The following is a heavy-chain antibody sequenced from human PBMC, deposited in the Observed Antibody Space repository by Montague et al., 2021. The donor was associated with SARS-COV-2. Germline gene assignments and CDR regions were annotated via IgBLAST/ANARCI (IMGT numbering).Heavy chain of an antibody. V-gene: IGHV3-30*04. D-gene: IGHD2-15*01. CDR2: ISYDGSNK. CDR3: ARDLAVVAATPFDY. Sequence: SLRLSCAASGFTFSSYAMHWVRQAPGKGLEWVAVISYDGSNKYHADSVKGRFTISRDNSKNTLYLQMNSLRAEDTAVYYCARDLAVVAATPFDYWGQGTLVTVSS. J-gene: IGHJ4*02. CDR1: GFTFSSYA.